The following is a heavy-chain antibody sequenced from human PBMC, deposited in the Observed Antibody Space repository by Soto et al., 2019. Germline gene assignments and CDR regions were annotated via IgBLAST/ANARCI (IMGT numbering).Heavy chain of an antibody. V-gene: IGHV1-3*01. Sequence: QVQLVQSGAEVKKPGASVKVSCKASGYTFTSYAMHWVRQAPGQRLEWMGWINAGNGNTKYSQKFQGRVTITRDTSASTAYMELSRLRSEDTAEYYCARIGYYYYGMDVWGQGTTVTVSS. CDR2: INAGNGNT. CDR1: GYTFTSYA. CDR3: ARIGYYYYGMDV. J-gene: IGHJ6*02.